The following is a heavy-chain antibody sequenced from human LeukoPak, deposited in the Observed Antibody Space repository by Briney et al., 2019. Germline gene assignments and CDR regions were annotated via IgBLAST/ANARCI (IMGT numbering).Heavy chain of an antibody. D-gene: IGHD3-16*01. Sequence: GGSLRLSCEASTFTFSTFDMNCVRQAPGKGLEWVSYISSSGSTLYYADSVKGRFTISRDNTKKSLYLQMNRLKDEDTAVYYCARVGVGDWGSVWDHWGQGVRVTVSS. CDR1: TFTFSTFD. J-gene: IGHJ4*02. CDR2: ISSSGSTL. V-gene: IGHV3-48*03. CDR3: ARVGVGDWGSVWDH.